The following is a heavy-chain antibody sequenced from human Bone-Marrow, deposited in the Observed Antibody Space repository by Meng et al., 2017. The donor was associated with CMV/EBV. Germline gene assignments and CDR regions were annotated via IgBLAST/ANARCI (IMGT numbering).Heavy chain of an antibody. CDR2: ISADNGNT. J-gene: IGHJ4*02. Sequence: ASVKVSCKASGYTFTSYGISWVRQAPGQGLEWMGGISADNGNTNYAQKLQGRVTMTTDTSTSTDYMELRSLRADDTVGYYCARVTLIDYDGGQFDYWGQGTLVTVSS. CDR3: ARVTLIDYDGGQFDY. D-gene: IGHD3-3*01. CDR1: GYTFTSYG. V-gene: IGHV1-18*01.